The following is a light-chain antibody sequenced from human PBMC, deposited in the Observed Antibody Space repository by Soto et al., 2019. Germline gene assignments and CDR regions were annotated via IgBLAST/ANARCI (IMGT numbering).Light chain of an antibody. CDR2: EVS. CDR1: SSDVGSYNL. J-gene: IGLJ1*01. Sequence: HSALEHAASVSGAALQAISISCTGTSSDVGSYNLVSWYQQHPGKAPKLMIYEVSKRPSGVSNRFSGSKSGNTASLTISGLQAEDEADYYCCSYAGSSTLGVFGTGTKVTVL. CDR3: CSYAGSSTLGV. V-gene: IGLV2-23*02.